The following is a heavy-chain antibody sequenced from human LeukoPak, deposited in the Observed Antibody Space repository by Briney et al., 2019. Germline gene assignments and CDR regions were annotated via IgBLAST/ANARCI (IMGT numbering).Heavy chain of an antibody. D-gene: IGHD1-26*01. CDR3: ASVGGSYDFGLFDY. J-gene: IGHJ4*02. Sequence: SETLSLTCTVSGGSISSYYWSWIRQPPGKGLEWIGHIYSSGSTTYNPSLKSRVTMSVDTSKNQFSLKLSSVTAADTAVYYCASVGGSYDFGLFDYWGEGTLVTVSS. CDR1: GGSISSYY. V-gene: IGHV4-4*07. CDR2: IYSSGST.